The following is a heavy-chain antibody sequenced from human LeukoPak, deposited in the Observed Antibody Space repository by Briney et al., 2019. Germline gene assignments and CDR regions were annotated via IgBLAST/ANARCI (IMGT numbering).Heavy chain of an antibody. CDR1: GFTFGGYA. D-gene: IGHD2-15*01. CDR3: TREEVVVAATRHYYYYYGMDV. Sequence: PGGSLRLSCTASGFTFGGYAMSWVRQAPGKGLEWVGFIRSKAYGETTEYAASVKGRFTISRDDSKSIAYLQMNSLKTEDTAVYYCTREEVVVAATRHYYYYYGMDVWGQGTTVTVSS. V-gene: IGHV3-49*04. CDR2: IRSKAYGETT. J-gene: IGHJ6*02.